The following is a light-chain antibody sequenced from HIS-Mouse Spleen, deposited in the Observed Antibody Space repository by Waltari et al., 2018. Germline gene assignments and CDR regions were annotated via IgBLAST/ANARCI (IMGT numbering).Light chain of an antibody. CDR2: KDS. J-gene: IGLJ3*02. Sequence: SYELTQPPSVSVSPGQTARITCSGDALPKQYAYWYQQKPGQAPGLVIYKDSERPSGIPGGFSGSSSGTTVTLTISGVQAEDEADYYCQSADSSGTYWVFGGGTKLTVL. V-gene: IGLV3-25*03. CDR3: QSADSSGTYWV. CDR1: ALPKQY.